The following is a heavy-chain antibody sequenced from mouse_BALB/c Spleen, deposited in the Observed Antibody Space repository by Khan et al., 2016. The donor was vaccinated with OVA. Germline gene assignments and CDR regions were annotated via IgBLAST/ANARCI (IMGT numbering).Heavy chain of an antibody. CDR1: GYTFTSSW. Sequence: EVQLQESGTVLARPGASVKMSCKASGYTFTSSWMHWVKQRPGQGLEWIGAIYPGNSATNYNQKFKGKAKLTAVTSTSTAHMELSSLTNEDSAVYYCTREYDDDGGYYYAMDYWGQGTSVTVSS. J-gene: IGHJ4*01. D-gene: IGHD2-4*01. CDR2: IYPGNSAT. V-gene: IGHV1-5*01. CDR3: TREYDDDGGYYYAMDY.